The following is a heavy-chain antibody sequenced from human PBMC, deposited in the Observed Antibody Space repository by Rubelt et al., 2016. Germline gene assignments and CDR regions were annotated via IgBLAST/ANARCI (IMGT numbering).Heavy chain of an antibody. CDR2: FNQSGST. Sequence: QVQLQQWGAGLLKPSETLSLTCAVYGGSFSGYYWSWIRQPPGKGLEWIGEFNQSGSTNYNPSLKCGVTILVEASKNQFSRKLSSVAAADTAVYYCARGSWFGELFRYYYCGMDVWGQGTTVTVSS. J-gene: IGHJ6*02. CDR1: GGSFSGYY. CDR3: ARGSWFGELFRYYYCGMDV. V-gene: IGHV4-34*01. D-gene: IGHD3-10*01.